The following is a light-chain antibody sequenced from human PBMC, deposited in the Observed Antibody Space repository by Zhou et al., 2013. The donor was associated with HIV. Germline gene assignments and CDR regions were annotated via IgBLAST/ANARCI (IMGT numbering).Light chain of an antibody. CDR3: QQYGSSPST. CDR2: DAV. CDR1: QSVSNY. V-gene: IGKV3-20*01. J-gene: IGKJ4*01. Sequence: EVVLTQSPTTLSLSPGERATLSCRASQSVSNYLAWYQQKPGQAPRLLIYDAVNRATGIPGRFSGSGSGTDFTLTISRLEPEDFAVYYCQQYGSSPSTFGGGTKVEIK.